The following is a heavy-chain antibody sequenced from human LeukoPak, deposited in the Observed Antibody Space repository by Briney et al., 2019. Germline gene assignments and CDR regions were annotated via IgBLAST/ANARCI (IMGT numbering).Heavy chain of an antibody. D-gene: IGHD3-10*01. CDR2: ISYDGRKT. V-gene: IGHV3-30*04. CDR3: ARTVSYGSGSYADY. J-gene: IGHJ4*02. CDR1: GFTFSTYT. Sequence: GGSLRLSCTASGFTFSTYTMHWVRQAPGKGLEWLAVISYDGRKTDYADSVKGRLTISRDNSKNTVYLQMNGLRAEDRAMYYCARTVSYGSGSYADYWGQGTLVSVSS.